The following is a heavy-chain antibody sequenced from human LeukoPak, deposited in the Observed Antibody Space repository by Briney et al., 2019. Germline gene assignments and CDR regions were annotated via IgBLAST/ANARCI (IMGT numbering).Heavy chain of an antibody. CDR2: IIPIFGTA. CDR3: ARGGLLYSYGYDY. D-gene: IGHD5-18*01. V-gene: IGHV1-69*05. Sequence: SVKVSCKASGGTFSSYAISWVRQAPGQGLEWMGGIIPIFGTANYAQKFQGRVTITTDESTSTAYMELSSLRSEDTAVYYCARGGLLYSYGYDYWGQGTLVTVSS. CDR1: GGTFSSYA. J-gene: IGHJ4*02.